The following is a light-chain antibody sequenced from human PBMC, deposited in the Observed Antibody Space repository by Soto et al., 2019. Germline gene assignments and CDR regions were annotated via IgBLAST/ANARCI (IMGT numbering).Light chain of an antibody. CDR3: QQSYSTLWT. V-gene: IGKV1-39*01. Sequence: DIQMTQSPSSLSASVGDRVTITCRASQSISTYLNWYQQKPGKAPKVLIYAASSLQSGVPSRFSGSGSGTDFTLTISSLQPEDFATYYCQQSYSTLWTFGQGTKVEIQ. CDR1: QSISTY. J-gene: IGKJ1*01. CDR2: AAS.